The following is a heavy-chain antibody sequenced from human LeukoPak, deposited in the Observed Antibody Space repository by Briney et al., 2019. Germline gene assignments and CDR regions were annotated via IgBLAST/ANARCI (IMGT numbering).Heavy chain of an antibody. CDR3: ARDRRADYGRNDDAFDI. D-gene: IGHD4-23*01. CDR1: GFTFNNYD. CDR2: IGTGTDT. V-gene: IGHV3-13*01. J-gene: IGHJ3*02. Sequence: GGSLRLSCAASGFTFNNYDMHWVRQATVKGLEWVSHIGTGTDTHFSGSVQGRFTISRENAKNTLYLHMHSLRAGDTAVYYCARDRRADYGRNDDAFDIWGRGTMVTVSP.